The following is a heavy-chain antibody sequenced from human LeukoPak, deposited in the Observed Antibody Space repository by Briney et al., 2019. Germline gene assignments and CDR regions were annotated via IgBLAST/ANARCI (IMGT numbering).Heavy chain of an antibody. CDR2: INHSGST. CDR1: GGSFSGYY. D-gene: IGHD2-2*01. J-gene: IGHJ4*02. V-gene: IGHV4-34*01. CDR3: ARGQGYCSSTSCYQRRVYFDY. Sequence: SETLSLTCAVYGGSFSGYYWSWIRQPPGKGLEWIGEINHSGSTNYNPSLKSRVTISVDTSKNQFSLKLSSVTAADTAVYYCARGQGYCSSTSCYQRRVYFDYWGQGTLVTVSS.